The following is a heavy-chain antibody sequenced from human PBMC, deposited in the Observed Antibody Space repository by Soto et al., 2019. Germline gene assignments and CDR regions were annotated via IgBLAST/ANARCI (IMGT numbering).Heavy chain of an antibody. CDR1: GYTFTSYG. Sequence: QVQLVQSGAEVKKPGASVKVSCKASGYTFTSYGISWLRQAPGQGLEWMGWISGYNGDTNYAQKVQGRVTMTTDTSTSPAYMELRSLRSDDTAVYYCARDSSSWDEYFEHWGQGTLVTVSS. CDR3: ARDSSSWDEYFEH. D-gene: IGHD6-13*01. V-gene: IGHV1-18*01. CDR2: ISGYNGDT. J-gene: IGHJ1*01.